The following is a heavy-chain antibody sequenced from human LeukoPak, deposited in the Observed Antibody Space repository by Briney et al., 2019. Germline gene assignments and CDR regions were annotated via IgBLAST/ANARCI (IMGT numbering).Heavy chain of an antibody. CDR1: GGSISSYY. CDR2: IYYSGST. CDR3: ARGAYSGSFFDY. V-gene: IGHV4-59*01. J-gene: IGHJ4*02. D-gene: IGHD1-26*01. Sequence: SETLSLTCTVSGGSISSYYWSWIRQPPGKGLEWIGYIYYSGSTNYNPSLKSRVTIPVDTSKNQFSLKLSSVTAADTAAYYCARGAYSGSFFDYWGQGTLVTVSS.